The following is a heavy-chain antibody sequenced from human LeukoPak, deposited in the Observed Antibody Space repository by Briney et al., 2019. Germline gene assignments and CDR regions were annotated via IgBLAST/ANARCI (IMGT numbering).Heavy chain of an antibody. Sequence: GGSLRLSCATSGFSFTDYPMNWVRQAPGKGLEWISNIRTTAEGAKYAYYADSVKGRVTISRDDGKNTLYLQMNSLRAEDTAVYYCAREGGEYSSGWSFGYWGQGTLVTVSS. CDR3: AREGGEYSSGWSFGY. CDR1: GFSFTDYP. J-gene: IGHJ4*02. CDR2: IRTTAEGAKYA. D-gene: IGHD6-19*01. V-gene: IGHV3-48*01.